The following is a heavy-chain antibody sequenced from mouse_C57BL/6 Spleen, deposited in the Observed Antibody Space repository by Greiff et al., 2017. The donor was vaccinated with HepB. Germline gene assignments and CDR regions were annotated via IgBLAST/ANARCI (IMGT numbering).Heavy chain of an antibody. V-gene: IGHV1-42*01. CDR1: GYSFTGYY. D-gene: IGHD4-1*01. Sequence: VQLKQSGPELVKPGASVKISCKASGYSFTGYYMNWVKQSPEKSLEWIGEINPSTGGTTYNQKFKAKATLTVDKSSSTAYMQLKSLTSEDSAVYYCARYWPGRGFDYWGQGTTLTVSS. CDR2: INPSTGGT. J-gene: IGHJ2*01. CDR3: ARYWPGRGFDY.